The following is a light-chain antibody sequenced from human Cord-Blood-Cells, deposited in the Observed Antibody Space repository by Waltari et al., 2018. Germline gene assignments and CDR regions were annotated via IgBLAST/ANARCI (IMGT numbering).Light chain of an antibody. CDR2: EGS. Sequence: QSALTHPASVSGSPGQSITISCPGTSTDVGSYNLVSWYQQHPGKAPKLMIYEGSQRPSGVSNRFSGSKSGNTASLTISGLQAEDEADYYCCSYAGSSTWVFGGGTKLTVL. J-gene: IGLJ3*02. CDR1: STDVGSYNL. V-gene: IGLV2-23*01. CDR3: CSYAGSSTWV.